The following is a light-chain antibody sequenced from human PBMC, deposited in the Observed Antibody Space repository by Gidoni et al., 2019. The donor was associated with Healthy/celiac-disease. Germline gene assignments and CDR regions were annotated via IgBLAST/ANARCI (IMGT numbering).Light chain of an antibody. CDR2: DVS. CDR1: SSDVGGYNY. J-gene: IGLJ3*02. V-gene: IGLV2-14*01. CDR3: SSYTSSSTFWV. Sequence: QSALTQPASVSGSPGQSITISCTGTSSDVGGYNYVSWYQQHPGKAPKLMIYDVSNRPSGVSNRFSGSKSGNTASLTISGLQAEDEADYYCSSYTSSSTFWVSGGGTKLTVL.